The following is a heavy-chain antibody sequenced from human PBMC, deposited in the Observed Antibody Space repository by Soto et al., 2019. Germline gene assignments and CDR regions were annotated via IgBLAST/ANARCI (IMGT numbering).Heavy chain of an antibody. Sequence: GGSLRLSCAGSGFTFRSYAMSWVRQAPGKGLEWVSAISGSGGSTYYADSVKGRFTISRDNSKNTLYLQMNSLRAEDTAVYYCAKDRGYCSGGSCLYYWGQGTLVTVSS. CDR1: GFTFRSYA. CDR3: AKDRGYCSGGSCLYY. CDR2: ISGSGGST. V-gene: IGHV3-23*01. D-gene: IGHD2-15*01. J-gene: IGHJ4*02.